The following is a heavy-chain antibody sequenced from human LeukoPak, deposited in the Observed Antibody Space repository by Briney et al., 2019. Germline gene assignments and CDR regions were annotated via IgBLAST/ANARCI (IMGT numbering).Heavy chain of an antibody. CDR3: AGVRNTAMDKYYFDY. Sequence: SETLSLTCAVYGGSFSGYYWSWIRQPPGKGLEYIGYISYSGSTNYNPSLKSRVTISVDTSKNQFSLKLSSVTAADTAVYYCAGVRNTAMDKYYFDYWGQGTLVTVSS. D-gene: IGHD5-18*01. CDR1: GGSFSGYY. J-gene: IGHJ4*02. V-gene: IGHV4-59*01. CDR2: ISYSGST.